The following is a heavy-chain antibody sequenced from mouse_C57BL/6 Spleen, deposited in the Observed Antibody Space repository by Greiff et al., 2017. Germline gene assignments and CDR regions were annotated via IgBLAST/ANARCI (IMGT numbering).Heavy chain of an antibody. J-gene: IGHJ2*01. Sequence: QVQLQQSGPGLVQPSQSLSITCTVSGFSLTSYGVHWVRQSPGKGLEWLGVIWSGGSTDYNAAFISRLSISKDNTKSQVFYKMNRLQADDTAIYYCARSTMVTAGYFGSWGQGTTLTVSS. CDR1: GFSLTSYG. CDR2: IWSGGST. D-gene: IGHD2-2*01. CDR3: ARSTMVTAGYFGS. V-gene: IGHV2-2*01.